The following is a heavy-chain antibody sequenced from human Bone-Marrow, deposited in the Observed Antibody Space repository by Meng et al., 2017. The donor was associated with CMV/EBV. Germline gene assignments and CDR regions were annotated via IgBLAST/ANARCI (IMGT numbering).Heavy chain of an antibody. Sequence: SETLSLTCTVAGGSISSSSYYWGWIRQPPGKGLEWIGSIYYSGSTYYNPSLKSRVTISVDTSKNQFSLKLSSVTAADTAVYYCAYVVASSWGYWGQGTLVTVSS. CDR2: IYYSGST. J-gene: IGHJ4*02. CDR1: GGSISSSSYY. D-gene: IGHD6-13*01. V-gene: IGHV4-39*07. CDR3: AYVVASSWGY.